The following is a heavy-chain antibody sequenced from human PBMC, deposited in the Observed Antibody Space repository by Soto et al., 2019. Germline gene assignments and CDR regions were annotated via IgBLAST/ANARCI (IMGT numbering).Heavy chain of an antibody. CDR3: ARERGSYDPYFYGMDV. J-gene: IGHJ6*02. CDR1: GFAFSTYA. V-gene: IGHV3-30*04. D-gene: IGHD1-26*01. CDR2: ISYDGSNE. Sequence: QAQLVESGGGVVQPGKSLRLSCVGSGFAFSTYAMHWVRLAPGKGLEWVATISYDGSNEYYADSVKGRFTISRDNSKNTLYLQLNSLRGEDTALYYCARERGSYDPYFYGMDVWGQGTTVTVS.